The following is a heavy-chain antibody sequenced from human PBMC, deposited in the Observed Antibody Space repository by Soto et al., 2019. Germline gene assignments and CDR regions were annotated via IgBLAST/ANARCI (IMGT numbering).Heavy chain of an antibody. J-gene: IGHJ4*02. CDR3: ARVLGGATPFFVY. Sequence: ASVKVSCKASGYTFTSYLIHWVRQAPGQGLEWMGIINPSGGSANYAQKFQGRVTMTRDTSTSTVYMELSSLRSEDTAVYYCARVLGGATPFFVYWGQGTLVTVPQ. V-gene: IGHV1-46*01. CDR1: GYTFTSYL. D-gene: IGHD1-26*01. CDR2: INPSGGSA.